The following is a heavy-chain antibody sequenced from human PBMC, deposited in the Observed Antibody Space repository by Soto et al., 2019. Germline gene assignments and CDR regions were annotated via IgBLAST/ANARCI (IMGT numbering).Heavy chain of an antibody. V-gene: IGHV3-33*01. J-gene: IGHJ4*02. CDR2: IWYDGSQT. D-gene: IGHD1-26*01. Sequence: QVYLVQSGGGVVQPGRSLRLSCAASGFTFRSYGMHWVRQAPGKGLEWVAVIWYDGSQTYYADSVKGRFTISRDNSNSALFLQMDNLSGEDTAIYYCARYNSGHSDYWGQGTLVTVSS. CDR3: ARYNSGHSDY. CDR1: GFTFRSYG.